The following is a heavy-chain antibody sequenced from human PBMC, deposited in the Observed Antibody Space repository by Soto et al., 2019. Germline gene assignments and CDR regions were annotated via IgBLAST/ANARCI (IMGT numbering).Heavy chain of an antibody. J-gene: IGHJ6*02. V-gene: IGHV3-30*18. CDR3: AKDQEYYYYGMDV. CDR1: GFTFSSYG. Sequence: GGSLRLSCAASGFTFSSYGMHWVRQAPGKGLEWVAVISYDGSNKYYADSVKGRLTISRDNSKNTLYLQMNSLRAEDTAVYYCAKDQEYYYYGMDVWGQGTTVTVSS. CDR2: ISYDGSNK.